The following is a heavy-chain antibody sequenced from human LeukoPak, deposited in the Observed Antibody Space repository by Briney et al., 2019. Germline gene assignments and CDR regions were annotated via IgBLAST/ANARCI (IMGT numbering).Heavy chain of an antibody. CDR3: ARASEGKSPYYYYMDV. CDR1: GYTFTSYY. J-gene: IGHJ6*03. V-gene: IGHV1-46*01. CDR2: INPSGGST. Sequence: ASVKVSCKASGYTFTSYYMHWVRQAPGQGLEWMGIINPSGGSTSYAQKFQGRVTMTRDTSTNTVYMELSSLRSEDTAVYYCARASEGKSPYYYYMDVWGKGTTVTVSS.